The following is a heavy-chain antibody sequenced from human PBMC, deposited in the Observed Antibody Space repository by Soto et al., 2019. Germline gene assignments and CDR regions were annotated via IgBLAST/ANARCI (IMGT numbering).Heavy chain of an antibody. CDR2: ISRSGGSR. V-gene: IGHV3-23*01. D-gene: IGHD4-17*01. CDR3: AKYTVTEDLGEH. CDR1: GFSFSSYA. J-gene: IGHJ1*01. Sequence: GGSLRLSCAGSGFSFSSYAMAWVRQAPGKGLEWVSGISRSGGSRFYADSVRGRFTIFRDNPQNTLWLQMNSLRAEDTALYFCAKYTVTEDLGEHWGQGTPVTVSS.